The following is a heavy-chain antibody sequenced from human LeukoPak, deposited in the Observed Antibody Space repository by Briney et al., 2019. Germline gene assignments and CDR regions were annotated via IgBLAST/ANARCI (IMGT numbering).Heavy chain of an antibody. D-gene: IGHD6-19*01. Sequence: PSETLSLTCAVSGVSITNGYWWYWVRQTPGKGLEWIGEINHSGSTNYNPSLKSRVTISVDTSKNQFSLKLSSVTAADTAVYYCAKDFGSGWYSPFYWGQGTLVTVSS. CDR2: INHSGST. V-gene: IGHV4-4*02. CDR3: AKDFGSGWYSPFY. J-gene: IGHJ4*02. CDR1: GVSITNGYW.